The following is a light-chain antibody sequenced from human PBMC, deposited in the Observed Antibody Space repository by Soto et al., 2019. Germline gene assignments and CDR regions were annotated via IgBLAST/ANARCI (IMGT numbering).Light chain of an antibody. J-gene: IGKJ5*01. CDR2: DAS. Sequence: DIQLTQSPSFLSASVGDRVTITCRASQGISSYLGWYQQKPGKAPNLLIYDASTLQSGVPSRFSGSGSWTEFTLTISSLQPEDFATYYCQQLLSYPITFGQGTRLEIK. CDR3: QQLLSYPIT. CDR1: QGISSY. V-gene: IGKV1-9*01.